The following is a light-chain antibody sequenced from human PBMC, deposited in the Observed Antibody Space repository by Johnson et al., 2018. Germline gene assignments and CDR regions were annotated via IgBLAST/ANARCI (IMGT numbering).Light chain of an antibody. V-gene: IGLV1-51*02. CDR3: GTWDSSLSSGNV. J-gene: IGLJ1*01. CDR2: ENN. Sequence: QSVLTQPPSVSAAPGQKVTISCSGSSSNIGNNYVSWYQQLPGTAPKLLIYENNKRPSGIPDRFSGSKSGTSATLGITGVKTGDEADYYCGTWDSSLSSGNVFGTGTKVTVL. CDR1: SSNIGNNY.